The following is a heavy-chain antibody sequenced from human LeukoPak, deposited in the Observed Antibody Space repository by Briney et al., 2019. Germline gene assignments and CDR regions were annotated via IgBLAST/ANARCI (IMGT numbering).Heavy chain of an antibody. J-gene: IGHJ6*02. CDR2: ISSSSNSI. CDR1: GFTFSSYS. CDR3: ARCTHYYYGMDV. Sequence: PGGSLRLSCAASGFTFSSYSMNWVRQAPGKGLEWVSYISSSSNSIYYADSVKGRFTISRDNAKNSLYLQMNSPRAEDTAVYYCARCTHYYYGMDVWGQGTTVTVSS. D-gene: IGHD2-2*01. V-gene: IGHV3-48*04.